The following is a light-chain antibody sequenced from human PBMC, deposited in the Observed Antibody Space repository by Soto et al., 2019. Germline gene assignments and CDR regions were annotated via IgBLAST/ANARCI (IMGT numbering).Light chain of an antibody. CDR2: DAS. Sequence: DIQMTQSPSSLSASVGDRVTITCQAIQDVNNFLNWYQQKSGRDPKPLIYDASNLETGVPSRFSGGGYGTYFNFTISRLQTEDVATYECQQYENFTLTFGGGTKVDIK. CDR3: QQYENFTLT. J-gene: IGKJ4*01. CDR1: QDVNNF. V-gene: IGKV1-33*01.